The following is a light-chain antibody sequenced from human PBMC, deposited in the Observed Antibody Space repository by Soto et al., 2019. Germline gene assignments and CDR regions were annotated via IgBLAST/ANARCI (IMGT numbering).Light chain of an antibody. CDR1: SSDVGGYNY. CDR2: DVN. J-gene: IGLJ1*01. V-gene: IGLV2-11*01. CDR3: CSYVGCYTYV. Sequence: QSALTQPRSVSGSPGQSVTISCTGTSSDVGGYNYVSWYQQHPGKGPKLMIYDVNKRPSGVPDRFSGSKSGNTASLTISWLQVEDESDYYCCSYVGCYTYVFAAGTKVTVL.